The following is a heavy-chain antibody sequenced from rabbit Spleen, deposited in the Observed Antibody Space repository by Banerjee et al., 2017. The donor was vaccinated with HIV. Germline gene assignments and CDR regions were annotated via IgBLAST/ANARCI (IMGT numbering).Heavy chain of an antibody. J-gene: IGHJ6*01. CDR2: IDTSDGDT. V-gene: IGHV1S45*01. Sequence: LEESGGGLVKPGGTLTLTCTVSGFSFSSNWICWVRQAPGKGLEWIACIDTSDGDTDYANWPKGRFTISKASSTTVTLQMTSLTAADTATYFCARYLDGVIGWNFGWWGPGTLVTVS. CDR3: ARYLDGVIGWNFGW. D-gene: IGHD4-1*01. CDR1: GFSFSSNW.